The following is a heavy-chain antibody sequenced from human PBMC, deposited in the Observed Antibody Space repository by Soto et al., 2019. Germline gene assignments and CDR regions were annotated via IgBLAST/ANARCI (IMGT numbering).Heavy chain of an antibody. CDR2: IYYSGST. CDR3: ARGTRDGGVFEY. J-gene: IGHJ4*02. V-gene: IGHV4-59*01. CDR1: GGSISNYY. D-gene: IGHD3-10*01. Sequence: NPSETLSLTCTVSGGSISNYYWSWIRQPPGKGLDWIGHIYYSGSTNYNPSLKSRVTISVDTSKNQFSLKVASVTAADTAVYYCARGTRDGGVFEYWGQGTLVTVSS.